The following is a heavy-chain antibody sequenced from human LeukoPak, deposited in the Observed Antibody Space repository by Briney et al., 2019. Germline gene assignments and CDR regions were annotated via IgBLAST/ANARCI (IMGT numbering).Heavy chain of an antibody. V-gene: IGHV4-61*01. CDR3: SRGGSGIPFDY. CDR2: SHYSGSA. Sequence: KPSETLSLTCTVSGGSVSSGSYYWSWIRQPPGKGLEWIAYSHYSGSANYNPSLKSRVTISLDTSKNQFSLKLSSVTAADTAVYYCSRGGSGIPFDYWGQGTLVTVSS. CDR1: GGSVSSGSYY. D-gene: IGHD3-10*01. J-gene: IGHJ4*02.